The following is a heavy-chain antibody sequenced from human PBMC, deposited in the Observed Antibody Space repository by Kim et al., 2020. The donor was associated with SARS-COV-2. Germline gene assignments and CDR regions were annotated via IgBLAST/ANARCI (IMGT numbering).Heavy chain of an antibody. J-gene: IGHJ3*02. CDR2: ISGSGGST. CDR1: GFTFSSYA. D-gene: IGHD3-9*01. CDR3: AKDQSPHYDNHDAFDI. Sequence: GGSLRLSCAASGFTFSSYAMSWVRQAPGKGLEWVSAISGSGGSTYYADSVKGRFTISRDNSKNTLYLQMNSLRAEDTAVYYCAKDQSPHYDNHDAFDIWGQGTMVTVSS. V-gene: IGHV3-23*01.